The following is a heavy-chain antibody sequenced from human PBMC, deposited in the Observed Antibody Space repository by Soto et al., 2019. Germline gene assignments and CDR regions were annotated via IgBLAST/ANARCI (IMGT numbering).Heavy chain of an antibody. CDR1: GDSVSSNSAA. Sequence: PSQTLSLTCAISGDSVSSNSAAWNWIRQSPSRGLEWLGRTYYRSKWYNDYAVSVKSRITINPDTSKNQFSLQLNSATPEDTAVYYCARDPIAAAGREVNYGMDVWGQGTTVTVSS. CDR2: TYYRSKWYN. J-gene: IGHJ6*02. D-gene: IGHD6-13*01. CDR3: ARDPIAAAGREVNYGMDV. V-gene: IGHV6-1*01.